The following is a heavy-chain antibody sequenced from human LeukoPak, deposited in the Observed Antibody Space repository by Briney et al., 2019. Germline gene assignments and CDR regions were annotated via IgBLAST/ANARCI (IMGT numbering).Heavy chain of an antibody. D-gene: IGHD3/OR15-3a*01. Sequence: AGGSLRLSCAASGYTFSTYWMHWVRQAPGEGLVWVSRIKSDGSDTSYADSVKGRFTISRDNAKNTLYLQMNSLRAEDTAVYYCTRGFWTGVEYWGQGALVTASS. CDR3: TRGFWTGVEY. CDR1: GYTFSTYW. J-gene: IGHJ4*02. CDR2: IKSDGSDT. V-gene: IGHV3-74*01.